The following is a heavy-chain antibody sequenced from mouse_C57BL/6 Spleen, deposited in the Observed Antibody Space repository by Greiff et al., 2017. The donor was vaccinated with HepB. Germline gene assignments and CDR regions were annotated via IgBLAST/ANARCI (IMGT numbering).Heavy chain of an antibody. Sequence: VQVVESGAELARPGASVKLSCKASGYTFTSYGISWVKQRTGQGLEWIGEIYPRSGNTYYNEKFKGKATLTADKSSSTAYMELRSLTSEDSAVYFCARRGGTGRDWYFDVWGTGTTVTVSS. J-gene: IGHJ1*03. CDR1: GYTFTSYG. D-gene: IGHD4-1*01. CDR3: ARRGGTGRDWYFDV. V-gene: IGHV1-81*01. CDR2: IYPRSGNT.